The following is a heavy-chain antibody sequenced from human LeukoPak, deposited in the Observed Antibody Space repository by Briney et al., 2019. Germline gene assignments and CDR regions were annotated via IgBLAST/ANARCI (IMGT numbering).Heavy chain of an antibody. J-gene: IGHJ3*02. CDR3: ARDRTDWNYDAFDI. D-gene: IGHD1-7*01. CDR1: GGSISSYY. V-gene: IGHV4-59*01. CDR2: IYYSGST. Sequence: SETLSLTCTVPGGSISSYYWGWIRQPPGKGLVWIGYIYYSGSTNYNPSLKSRVTISVDTSKNQFSLKLSSVTAADTAVYYCARDRTDWNYDAFDIWGQGTMVTVSS.